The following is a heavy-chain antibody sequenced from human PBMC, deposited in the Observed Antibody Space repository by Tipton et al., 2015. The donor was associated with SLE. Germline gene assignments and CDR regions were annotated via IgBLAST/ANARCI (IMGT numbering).Heavy chain of an antibody. J-gene: IGHJ6*02. D-gene: IGHD2-21*01. CDR1: GGSFYGYF. V-gene: IGHV4-34*01. Sequence: TLSLTCAVSGGSFYGYFWSWIRQSPGQGLEWIGQVSQTGDTNYNPSFHGRVAISIDTANSQFSLRLTSVTAADTAVYYCASAIVVLALDVWGQGTTVTVSS. CDR2: VSQTGDT. CDR3: ASAIVVLALDV.